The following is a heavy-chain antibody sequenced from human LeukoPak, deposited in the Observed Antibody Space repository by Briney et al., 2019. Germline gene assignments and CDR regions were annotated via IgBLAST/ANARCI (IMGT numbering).Heavy chain of an antibody. Sequence: PGGSLRLSCAASGFTFSTYTMNWVRQAPGKGLDRVSTMTRDGTTFYADSVKGRFTISRDNSKNTLYLQMSALRAEDTAMYYCAKRQTTVVGPANYFDYWGQGTLVTVSS. J-gene: IGHJ4*02. CDR1: GFTFSTYT. CDR2: MTRDGTT. CDR3: AKRQTTVVGPANYFDY. V-gene: IGHV3-23*01. D-gene: IGHD4-23*01.